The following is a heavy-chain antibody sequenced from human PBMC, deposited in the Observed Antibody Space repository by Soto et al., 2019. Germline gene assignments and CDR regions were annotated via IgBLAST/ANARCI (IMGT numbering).Heavy chain of an antibody. CDR1: GFTFSSYG. V-gene: IGHV3-33*01. D-gene: IGHD6-13*01. CDR2: IWYDGSNK. CDR3: ARDQYDQQLVKPGGGFDY. Sequence: QVQLVESGGGVVQPGRSLRLSCAASGFTFSSYGMHWVRQAPGKGLEWVAGIWYDGSNKYYADSVKGRFTISRDNSKNPLYLQMNSLRAEDTGVYYCARDQYDQQLVKPGGGFDYWGQGTLVTVSS. J-gene: IGHJ4*02.